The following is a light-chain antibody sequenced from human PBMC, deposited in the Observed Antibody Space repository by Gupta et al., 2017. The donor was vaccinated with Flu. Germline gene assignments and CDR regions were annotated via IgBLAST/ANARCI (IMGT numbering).Light chain of an antibody. J-gene: IGKJ1*01. CDR2: AAS. V-gene: IGKV1-39*01. CDR3: QQRHSFPWT. Sequence: DIQMTQSPSSLSASVGDRVTITCRASQRISTYLNWYQQKPGKAPKLLIFAASKVQSGVPPRFSGSGGGTSFTLTITRRQPEDFATYYCQQRHSFPWTFGQGTKVEIK. CDR1: QRISTY.